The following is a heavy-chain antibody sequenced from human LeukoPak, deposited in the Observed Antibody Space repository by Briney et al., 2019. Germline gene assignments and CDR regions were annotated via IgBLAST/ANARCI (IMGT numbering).Heavy chain of an antibody. CDR3: ARDPLLPSGTYCSSTSCSDYYYYGMDV. CDR2: IIPIFGTA. V-gene: IGHV1-69*13. J-gene: IGHJ6*02. Sequence: ASVKVSCKASGGTFSSYAISWVRQAPGQGLEWIGGIIPIFGTANYAQKFQGRVTITADESTSTAYMELSSLRSEDTAVYYCARDPLLPSGTYCSSTSCSDYYYYGMDVWGQGTTVTVSS. CDR1: GGTFSSYA. D-gene: IGHD2-2*01.